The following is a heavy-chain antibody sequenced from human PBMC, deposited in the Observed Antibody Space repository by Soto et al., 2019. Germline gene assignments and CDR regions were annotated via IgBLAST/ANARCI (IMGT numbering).Heavy chain of an antibody. CDR3: ARVSGSYYYGMDV. V-gene: IGHV4-39*07. D-gene: IGHD1-26*01. Sequence: SETLSLTCTVSGGSISSSSYYWGWIRQPPGKGLEWIGGIYHSGSTNYNPSLKSRVTISVDKSKNQFSLKLSSVTAADTAVYYCARVSGSYYYGMDVWGQGITVTVSS. CDR2: IYHSGST. J-gene: IGHJ6*02. CDR1: GGSISSSSYY.